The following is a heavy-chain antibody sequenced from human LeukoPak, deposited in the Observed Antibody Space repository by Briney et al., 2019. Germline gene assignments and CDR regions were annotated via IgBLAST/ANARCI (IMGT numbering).Heavy chain of an antibody. D-gene: IGHD6-19*01. CDR3: ARSQQWLTIDY. V-gene: IGHV4-34*01. CDR2: INHSGST. CDR1: GGSFSGYY. J-gene: IGHJ4*02. Sequence: SETLSLTCAVYGGSFSGYYWSWIRQPPGKGLEWIGEINHSGSTNYNPSLKSRVTISVDTSKNQFSLKLSSVTAADTAVYYCARSQQWLTIDYWGQGILVTVSS.